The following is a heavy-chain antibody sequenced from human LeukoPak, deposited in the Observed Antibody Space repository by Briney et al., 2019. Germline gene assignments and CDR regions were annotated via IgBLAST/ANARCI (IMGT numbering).Heavy chain of an antibody. V-gene: IGHV3-73*01. CDR1: GFTFSGSP. Sequence: PGGSLRLSCAASGFTFSGSPILWVRRASGKGLEWVGRIRSKADNYATAYAASVQGRCTISRDDSKSTEYLQLNSLRTEDTPVYYCPQRNYGGQGALVTVPP. J-gene: IGHJ4*02. CDR2: IRSKADNYAT. CDR3: PQRNY.